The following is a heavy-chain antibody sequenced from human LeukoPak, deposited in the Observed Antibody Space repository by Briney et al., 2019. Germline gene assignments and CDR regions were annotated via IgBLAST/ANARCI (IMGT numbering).Heavy chain of an antibody. J-gene: IGHJ4*02. D-gene: IGHD3-22*01. Sequence: GGSLRLSCAASGFTFSSYGMHWVRQASGKGLEWVGRIRSKANSYATAYAASVKGRFTISRDDSKNTAYLQMNSLKTEDTAVYYCTRTDSSGYVVAYWGQGTLVTVSS. CDR2: IRSKANSYAT. CDR3: TRTDSSGYVVAY. V-gene: IGHV3-73*01. CDR1: GFTFSSYG.